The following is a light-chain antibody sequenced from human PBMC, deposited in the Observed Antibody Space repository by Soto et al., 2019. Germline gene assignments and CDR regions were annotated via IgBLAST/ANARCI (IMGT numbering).Light chain of an antibody. V-gene: IGKV3-15*01. CDR2: DAS. J-gene: IGKJ4*01. Sequence: EIVMTQSPATLSVSPGERATLACRASQSVSNSLAWYQQKPGQSPRLLIYDASTRATGIPARFSGSGSGTEFTLTISSLQSEDFAVYYCQQYNNWHPLTFGGGTKVEI. CDR1: QSVSNS. CDR3: QQYNNWHPLT.